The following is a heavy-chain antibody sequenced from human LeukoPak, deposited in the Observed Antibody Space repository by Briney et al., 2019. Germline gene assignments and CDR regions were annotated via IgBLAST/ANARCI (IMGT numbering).Heavy chain of an antibody. D-gene: IGHD3-22*01. CDR3: ARESPYYYDSPDAFDI. CDR2: ISYDGSNK. V-gene: IGHV3-30-3*01. Sequence: GSLRLSCAASGFTFSSYAMHWVRQAPGKGLEWVAVISYDGSNKYYADSVKGRFTISRDNSKNTLYLQMNSLRAEDTAVYYCARESPYYYDSPDAFDIWGQGTMVTVSS. CDR1: GFTFSSYA. J-gene: IGHJ3*02.